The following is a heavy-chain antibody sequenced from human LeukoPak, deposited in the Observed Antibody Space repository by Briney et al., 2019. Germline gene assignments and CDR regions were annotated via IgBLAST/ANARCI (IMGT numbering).Heavy chain of an antibody. CDR2: ISAYYGNT. D-gene: IGHD2-21*02. CDR3: AGDLPLVVTDYCYYYMDV. Sequence: ASVKVSCKASGYTFPSYGISWVRQAPGQGLEWMGWISAYYGNTNYAQKLQGSVTMTTDTSTSTAYMELRSLRSDDAAVYYCAGDLPLVVTDYCYYYMDVWGKGTTVTVSS. V-gene: IGHV1-18*01. CDR1: GYTFPSYG. J-gene: IGHJ6*03.